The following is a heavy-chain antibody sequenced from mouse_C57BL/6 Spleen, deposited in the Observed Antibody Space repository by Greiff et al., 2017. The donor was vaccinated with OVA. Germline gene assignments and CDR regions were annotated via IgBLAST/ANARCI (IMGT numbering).Heavy chain of an antibody. CDR1: GYTFTSYW. CDR2: IDPSDSET. Sequence: QVQLQQPGAELVRPGSSVKLSCKASGYTFTSYWMHWVKQRPIQGLEWIGNIDPSDSETHYNHKFKDKATLTVDKSSSTAYMQLSSLTSGDSAVYYCSRFLMDYYARDYWGQGTSVSVSS. D-gene: IGHD1-1*02. J-gene: IGHJ4*01. V-gene: IGHV1-52*01. CDR3: SRFLMDYYARDY.